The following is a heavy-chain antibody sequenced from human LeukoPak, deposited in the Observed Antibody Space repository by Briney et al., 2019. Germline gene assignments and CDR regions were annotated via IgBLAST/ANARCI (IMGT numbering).Heavy chain of an antibody. CDR3: ARGSGAFDI. CDR2: INHNSGST. J-gene: IGHJ3*02. V-gene: IGHV1-8*01. D-gene: IGHD3-10*01. CDR1: GYIFTSYD. Sequence: ASVKVSCEACGYIFTSYDVNGVRQATGKGLEWMGWINHNSGSTGYEQKFQGRVTMTRNTSISTAYMELSSLRSEDTAVYYCARGSGAFDIWGQGTMVTVSS.